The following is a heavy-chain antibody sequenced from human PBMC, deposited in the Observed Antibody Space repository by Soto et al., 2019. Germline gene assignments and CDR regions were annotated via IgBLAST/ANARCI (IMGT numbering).Heavy chain of an antibody. J-gene: IGHJ6*02. CDR1: GGEGIGLC. CDR3: ARVDTYDYYYSMDV. Sequence: GGLLRLSYAASGGEGIGLCMRWVSQDPGKGLEWVSIVYSSGTTYYADSVKGRFTFSRDKSKNTIYLQMRNLRAEDTAVYYCARVDTYDYYYSMDVWGQGTTVTVSS. CDR2: VYSSGTT. D-gene: IGHD5-18*01. V-gene: IGHV3-53*01.